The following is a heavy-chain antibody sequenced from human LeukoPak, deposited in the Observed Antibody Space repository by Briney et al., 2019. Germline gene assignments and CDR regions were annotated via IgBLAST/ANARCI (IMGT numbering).Heavy chain of an antibody. V-gene: IGHV1-46*01. CDR2: IYPGGGST. CDR1: GYTFTSYY. CDR3: ARDDDFDY. Sequence: ASVKVSCKASGYTFTSYYIHWVRQAPGQGLEWMGIIYPGGGSTSYAQKFQGRVTMTRDMSPSTVYMELSSLRSEDTAVYYCARDDDFDYWGQGTLVTVSS. J-gene: IGHJ4*02.